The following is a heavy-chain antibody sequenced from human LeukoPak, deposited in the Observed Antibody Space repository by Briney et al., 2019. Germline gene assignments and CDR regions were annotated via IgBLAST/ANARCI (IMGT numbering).Heavy chain of an antibody. CDR1: GYSFSSYW. CDR2: IHPGDSDT. Sequence: GESLKISCKGSGYSFSSYWIGWVRHMPGKGLEWLGIIHPGDSDTRYSPSFQGQVTMSVDKSISTAYLQWSSLKASDTAMYYCASAYSSSAFDYWGQGTLVTVSS. CDR3: ASAYSSSAFDY. J-gene: IGHJ4*01. D-gene: IGHD2-21*01. V-gene: IGHV5-51*01.